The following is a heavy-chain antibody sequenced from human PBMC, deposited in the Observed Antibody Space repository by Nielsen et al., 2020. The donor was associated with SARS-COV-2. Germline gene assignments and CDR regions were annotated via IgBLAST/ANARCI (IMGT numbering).Heavy chain of an antibody. Sequence: GESLKISCAASGFTFSSYDMHWVRQATGKGLEWVSAIGTAGDTYHPDSVKGRFTISRDNSKNTLYLQMNSLRAEDTAVYYCAKVGEIVLMVYTPYYFDYWGQGTLVTVSS. CDR3: AKVGEIVLMVYTPYYFDY. J-gene: IGHJ4*02. D-gene: IGHD2-8*01. V-gene: IGHV3-13*04. CDR1: GFTFSSYD. CDR2: IGTAGDT.